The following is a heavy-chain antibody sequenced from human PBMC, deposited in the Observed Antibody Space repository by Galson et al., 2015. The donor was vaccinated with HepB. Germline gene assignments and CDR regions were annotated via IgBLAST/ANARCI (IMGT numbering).Heavy chain of an antibody. J-gene: IGHJ4*02. CDR2: IRYDGNNK. CDR3: AKDMRIAPFDY. CDR1: GFTFSTYG. D-gene: IGHD6-6*01. Sequence: CAASGFTFSTYGMHWVRQAPGKGLEWVAFIRYDGNNKYYADSVKGRFTISRDNSKNTLYLQMNSLRAEDTAVYHCAKDMRIAPFDYWGQGTLVTVSS. V-gene: IGHV3-30*02.